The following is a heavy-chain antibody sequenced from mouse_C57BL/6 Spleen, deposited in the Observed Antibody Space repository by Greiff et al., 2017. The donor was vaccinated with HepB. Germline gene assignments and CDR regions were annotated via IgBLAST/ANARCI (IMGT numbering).Heavy chain of an antibody. V-gene: IGHV1-80*01. CDR3: ARGTYDGYYPYYFDY. CDR1: GYAFSSYW. Sequence: VKLQESGAELVKPGASVKISCKASGYAFSSYWMNWVKQRPGKGLEWIGQIYPGDGDTNYNGKFKGKATLTADKSSSTAYMQLSSLTSEDSAVYFCARGTYDGYYPYYFDYWGQGTTLTVSS. D-gene: IGHD2-3*01. J-gene: IGHJ2*01. CDR2: IYPGDGDT.